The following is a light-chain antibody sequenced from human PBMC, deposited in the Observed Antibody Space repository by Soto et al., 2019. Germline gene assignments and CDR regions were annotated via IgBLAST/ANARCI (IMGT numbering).Light chain of an antibody. V-gene: IGKV3-11*01. CDR1: QRVSSY. J-gene: IGKJ4*01. CDR2: DAS. CDR3: QQRSNWPRLT. Sequence: EIVLTQSTATLSLSPGERATLSCRASQRVSSYLAWYQQKPGQAPRLFIYDASNRATGIPARFSGSVSGTDFTITISSLETEDFAFYYWQQRSNWPRLTFGGGIKVEIK.